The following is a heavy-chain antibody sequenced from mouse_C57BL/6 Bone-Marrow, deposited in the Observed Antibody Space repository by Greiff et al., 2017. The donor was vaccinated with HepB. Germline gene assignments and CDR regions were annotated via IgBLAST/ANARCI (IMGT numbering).Heavy chain of an antibody. J-gene: IGHJ1*03. CDR2: IDPSDSYT. CDR3: ARSTMITTEGYCYLDV. D-gene: IGHD2-4*01. Sequence: VQLQQSGAELVMPGASVKLSCKASGYTFTSYWMHWVKQRPGPGLEWIGEIDPSDSYTNYNQKFKGKSTLTVDKSSSTAYMQLSSLTSEGSAVYYFARSTMITTEGYCYLDVWGTGTTVTVSS. V-gene: IGHV1-69*01. CDR1: GYTFTSYW.